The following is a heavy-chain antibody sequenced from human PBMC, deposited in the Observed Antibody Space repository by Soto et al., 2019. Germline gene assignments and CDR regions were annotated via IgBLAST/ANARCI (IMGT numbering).Heavy chain of an antibody. CDR3: ARGYDSSGYYDY. D-gene: IGHD3-22*01. CDR1: GYTFTSYD. Sequence: QVQLVQSGAEVKKPGASVKVSCKASGYTFTSYDINWVRQATGQGLEWMGRMNPNSGNTGYAQKFQGRVTMTRNTSISTAYMELSSMRSEDTAVYYCARGYDSSGYYDYWGQGTLVTVSS. CDR2: MNPNSGNT. V-gene: IGHV1-8*01. J-gene: IGHJ4*02.